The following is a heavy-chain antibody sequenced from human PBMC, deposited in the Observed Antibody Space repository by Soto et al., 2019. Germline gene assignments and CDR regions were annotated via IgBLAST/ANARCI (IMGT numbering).Heavy chain of an antibody. CDR1: GFTFSSYG. Sequence: GGSLRLSCAASGFTFSSYGMHWVRQAPGKGLEWVAVIWYDGSNKYYADSVKGRFTISRDNSKNTLYLQMNSLRAEDTAVYYCARETTIFGVVNDYYYYYGMDVWGQGTTVTVSS. CDR2: IWYDGSNK. D-gene: IGHD3-3*01. CDR3: ARETTIFGVVNDYYYYYGMDV. V-gene: IGHV3-33*01. J-gene: IGHJ6*02.